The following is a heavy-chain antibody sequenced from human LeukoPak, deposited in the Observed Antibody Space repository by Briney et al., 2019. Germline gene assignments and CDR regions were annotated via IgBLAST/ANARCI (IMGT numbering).Heavy chain of an antibody. Sequence: SSPTLVKPTQTLTLTCTFSGFSLSPTGVGLGWIRQPPRNALDCLALIYWDDDTRYSPSLKSRLTITKDTSKNQVVLTMPNMDPVDTATYYCAHKGYYGSGSYYFPYSFAYWGQGTLVTV. CDR1: GFSLSPTGVG. V-gene: IGHV2-5*02. J-gene: IGHJ4*02. D-gene: IGHD3-10*01. CDR2: IYWDDDT. CDR3: AHKGYYGSGSYYFPYSFAY.